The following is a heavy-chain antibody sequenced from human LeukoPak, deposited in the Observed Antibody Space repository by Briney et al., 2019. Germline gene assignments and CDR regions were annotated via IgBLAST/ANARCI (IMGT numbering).Heavy chain of an antibody. D-gene: IGHD3-3*01. J-gene: IGHJ6*02. CDR1: GFTFNSYG. CDR2: ISYDGSNK. Sequence: PGGSLRLSCAASGFTFNSYGMNWVRQAPGKGLEWVAVISYDGSNKYYADSVKGRFTISRDNSKNTLYLQMNSLRAEDRAVYYCAKAQRITVFGVPHGDVWGQGTTVTVSS. V-gene: IGHV3-30*18. CDR3: AKAQRITVFGVPHGDV.